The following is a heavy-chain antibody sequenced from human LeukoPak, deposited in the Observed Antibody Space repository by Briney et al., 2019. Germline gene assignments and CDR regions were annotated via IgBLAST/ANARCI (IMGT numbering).Heavy chain of an antibody. Sequence: GSAVKDSCKASRGTFSSYVISWVRQAPGQGLEWMGRIIPILDIANSVQKFQRRVRITEDKSTNTAYIELSSLRSEDTAVYNCARDLRISSSTRENWFDPWGQGTLVTVSS. D-gene: IGHD2-2*01. CDR2: IIPILDIA. V-gene: IGHV1-69*04. J-gene: IGHJ5*02. CDR1: RGTFSSYV. CDR3: ARDLRISSSTRENWFDP.